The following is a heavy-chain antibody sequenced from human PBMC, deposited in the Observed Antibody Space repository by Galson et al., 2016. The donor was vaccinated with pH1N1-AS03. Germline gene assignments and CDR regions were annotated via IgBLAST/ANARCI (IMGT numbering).Heavy chain of an antibody. J-gene: IGHJ4*02. Sequence: QSGAEVKKPGESLKISCKASGYTFNTYWIGWVRQMPGKGLENMGIIYPVDSDTRYSPSFQGQVTTSADKSIATAYLQWNSLKASDTAVYYCASYGSGSSPFDYWGQGTLVTVSS. V-gene: IGHV5-51*01. CDR3: ASYGSGSSPFDY. D-gene: IGHD3-10*01. CDR1: GYTFNTYW. CDR2: IYPVDSDT.